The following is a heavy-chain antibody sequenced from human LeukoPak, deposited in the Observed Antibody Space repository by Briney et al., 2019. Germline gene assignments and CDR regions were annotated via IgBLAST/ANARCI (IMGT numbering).Heavy chain of an antibody. CDR2: IYYSGST. CDR1: GGSISSGGYY. CDR3: ARVLYQLRAFDI. J-gene: IGHJ3*02. V-gene: IGHV4-31*03. D-gene: IGHD2-2*01. Sequence: PSETLSLTCTVSGGSISSGGYYWSWIRQHPGKGLEWIGYIYYSGSTYYNPSLKSRVTISVDTSKNQFSLKLSSVTAADTAVYYCARVLYQLRAFDIWGQGTMVPVSS.